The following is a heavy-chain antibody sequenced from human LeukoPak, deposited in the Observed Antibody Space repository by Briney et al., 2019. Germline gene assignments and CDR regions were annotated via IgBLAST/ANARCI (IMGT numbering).Heavy chain of an antibody. CDR3: AKDRNYDFWGLLDY. Sequence: GGSLRLSCAASGFTFSTYGMSWVRQAPGKGLEWVSTISGSGGSTYYADSVKGRFTISRDNSKNTLYLQMNSLRVEDTAIYYCAKDRNYDFWGLLDYWGQGTLVTVSS. J-gene: IGHJ4*02. CDR1: GFTFSTYG. D-gene: IGHD3-3*01. V-gene: IGHV3-23*01. CDR2: ISGSGGST.